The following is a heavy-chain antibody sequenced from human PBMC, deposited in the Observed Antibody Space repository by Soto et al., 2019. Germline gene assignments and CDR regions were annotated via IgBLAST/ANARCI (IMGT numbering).Heavy chain of an antibody. CDR1: GFSLSTGRMG. D-gene: IGHD4-17*01. J-gene: IGHJ6*02. Sequence: QVTLKESGPVLVKPTETLTLTCTVSGFSLSTGRMGVSWIRQPPGKALDWLAHIFSDNERSYSTSMQGRLTISKDPSGSQVGLSMTNLDPVDTGTYYCVRMNADSYQFYYAMDVWGQGTTVTVSS. CDR3: VRMNADSYQFYYAMDV. CDR2: IFSDNER. V-gene: IGHV2-26*01.